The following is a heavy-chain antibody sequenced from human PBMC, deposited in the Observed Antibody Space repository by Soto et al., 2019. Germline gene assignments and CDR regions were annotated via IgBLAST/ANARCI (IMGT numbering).Heavy chain of an antibody. CDR2: ISHTGDT. Sequence: QVQLRESGPGLLKPSETLSLTCTVSDASVWSDSYFWTWIRQPPGKGLEWIAYISHTGDTNYNPSIKSRVTISIDTSRNQFSLTVTSVTAADTAVYFCARIVVGVTVDLWGQGSLVTVSS. J-gene: IGHJ4*02. CDR1: DASVWSDSYF. D-gene: IGHD1-26*01. V-gene: IGHV4-61*01. CDR3: ARIVVGVTVDL.